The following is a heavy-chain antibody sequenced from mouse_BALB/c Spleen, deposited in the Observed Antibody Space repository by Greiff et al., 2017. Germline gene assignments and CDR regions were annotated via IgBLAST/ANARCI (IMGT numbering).Heavy chain of an antibody. J-gene: IGHJ2*01. CDR1: GFTFSSYA. CDR3: ARGSTTYYFDY. CDR2: ISSGGST. D-gene: IGHD2-14*01. V-gene: IGHV5-6-5*01. Sequence: EVQLVESGGGLVKPGGSLKLSCAASGFTFSSYAMSWVRQTPEKRLEWVASISSGGSTYYPDSVKGRFTISRDNARNILYLQMSSLRSEDTAMYYCARGSTTYYFDYWGQGTTLTVSS.